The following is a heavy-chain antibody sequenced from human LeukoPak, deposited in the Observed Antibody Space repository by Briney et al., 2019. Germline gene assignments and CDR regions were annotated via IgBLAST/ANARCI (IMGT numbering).Heavy chain of an antibody. V-gene: IGHV4-59*08. CDR1: GGSISSYY. D-gene: IGHD2/OR15-2a*01. Sequence: SETLSLTCTVSGGSISSYYWSWIRQPPGKGLEWIGHIYYSGRTNYNPTLKSRVTISVDTSKIHFSLKLSSVTAADTAVYYCARHGVLDDAFDIWGQGTMVTVCS. CDR3: ARHGVLDDAFDI. J-gene: IGHJ3*02. CDR2: IYYSGRT.